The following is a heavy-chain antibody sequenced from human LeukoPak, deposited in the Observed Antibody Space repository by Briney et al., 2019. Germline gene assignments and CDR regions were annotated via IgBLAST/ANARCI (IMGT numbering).Heavy chain of an antibody. CDR1: GGTFSSYA. CDR2: VIPILGIA. Sequence: SVKVSCKASGGTFSSYAISWVRQAPGQGLEWMGRVIPILGIANYAQKFQGRVTITADTSTSTAYMELRSLRSDDTAVYYCARALLWFGEPSHIDYWGQGTLVTASS. V-gene: IGHV1-69*04. J-gene: IGHJ4*02. D-gene: IGHD3-10*01. CDR3: ARALLWFGEPSHIDY.